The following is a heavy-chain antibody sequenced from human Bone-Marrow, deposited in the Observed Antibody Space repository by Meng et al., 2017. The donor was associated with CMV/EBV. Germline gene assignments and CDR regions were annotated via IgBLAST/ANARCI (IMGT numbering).Heavy chain of an antibody. Sequence: ASVKVSCKASGYTFTSYDINWVRQATGQGLEWMGWMNPNSGNTGYAQKFQGRVTITRNTSISTAYMELSSLRSEDTAVYYCARGGHSKVYYYGMDVWGQGTTVTVS. CDR1: GYTFTSYD. CDR3: ARGGHSKVYYYGMDV. D-gene: IGHD4-11*01. J-gene: IGHJ6*02. CDR2: MNPNSGNT. V-gene: IGHV1-8*03.